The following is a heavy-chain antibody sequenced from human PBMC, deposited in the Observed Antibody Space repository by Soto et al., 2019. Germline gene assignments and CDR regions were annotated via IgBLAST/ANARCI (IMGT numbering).Heavy chain of an antibody. J-gene: IGHJ6*02. CDR1: GYTFTSYG. CDR2: ISAYNGNT. Sequence: GASVKVSCKASGYTFTSYGISWVRQAPGQGLEWMGWISAYNGNTNYAQKLQGRVTMTTDTSTSTAYTELRSLRSDDTAVYYCARRQVDTAMDFFYYYYYGMDVWGQGTTVTVSS. CDR3: ARRQVDTAMDFFYYYYYGMDV. D-gene: IGHD5-18*01. V-gene: IGHV1-18*01.